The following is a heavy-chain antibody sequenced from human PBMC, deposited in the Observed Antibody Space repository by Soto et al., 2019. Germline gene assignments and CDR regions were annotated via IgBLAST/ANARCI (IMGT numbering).Heavy chain of an antibody. CDR2: IYYSGST. Sequence: SATLSLTCTVSGSSISCGDYYWSLIRQPPGKGLEWIGYIYYSGSTYYNPSLKSRVTISVDTSKNQFSLKLSSVTAADTAVYYCAREFQYCISTSCYLDAFDIWGQGTMVT. J-gene: IGHJ3*02. D-gene: IGHD2-2*01. V-gene: IGHV4-30-4*01. CDR1: GSSISCGDYY. CDR3: AREFQYCISTSCYLDAFDI.